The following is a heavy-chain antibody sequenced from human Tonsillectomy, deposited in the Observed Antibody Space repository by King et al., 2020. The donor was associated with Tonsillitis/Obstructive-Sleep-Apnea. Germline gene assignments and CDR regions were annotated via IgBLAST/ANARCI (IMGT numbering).Heavy chain of an antibody. CDR2: INNSGSI. Sequence: VQLQQGGAGLLKPSETLSLTCAAKGGSFSGYYWSWIRQTPGKGMEWSGEINNSGSIDYNTSLKSRVTISVDTSKNQFSLKLSSMTAADTAVYYCARGRYRTFCSGGSCYPQAAFDIWGQGTMVTVSS. D-gene: IGHD2-15*01. V-gene: IGHV4-34*01. CDR3: ARGRYRTFCSGGSCYPQAAFDI. CDR1: GGSFSGYY. J-gene: IGHJ3*02.